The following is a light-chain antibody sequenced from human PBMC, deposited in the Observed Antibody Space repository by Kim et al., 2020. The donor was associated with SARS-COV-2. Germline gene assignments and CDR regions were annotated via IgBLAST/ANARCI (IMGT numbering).Light chain of an antibody. CDR1: QSVSSN. V-gene: IGKV3-15*01. Sequence: SVSPGESAPLSCRASQSVSSNVAWYQQKPGQAPRLLIYGASTRATGIPARFSGSGSGTEFTLTISSLQSEDFAVYYCQQYNNWPYTFGQGTKLEI. J-gene: IGKJ2*01. CDR2: GAS. CDR3: QQYNNWPYT.